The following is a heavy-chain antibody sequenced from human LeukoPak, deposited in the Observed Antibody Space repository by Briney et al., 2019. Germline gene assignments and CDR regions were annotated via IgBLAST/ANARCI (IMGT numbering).Heavy chain of an antibody. J-gene: IGHJ4*02. CDR1: GGTFSSYA. CDR3: AGGGDIVATINPFDY. Sequence: SVKVSCKASGGTFSSYAISWVRQAPGQGLEWMGGIIPIFGTANYAQKFQGRVTITTDESTSTAYMELSSLRSEDTAVYYCAGGGDIVATINPFDYWGQGTLVTVSS. D-gene: IGHD5-12*01. CDR2: IIPIFGTA. V-gene: IGHV1-69*05.